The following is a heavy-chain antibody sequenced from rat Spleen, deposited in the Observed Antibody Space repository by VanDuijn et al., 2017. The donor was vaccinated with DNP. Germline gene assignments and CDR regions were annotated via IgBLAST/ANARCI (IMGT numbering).Heavy chain of an antibody. CDR2: ITNTGEST. CDR3: TSNPHIRTAAPFDY. CDR1: GFIFSNYR. V-gene: IGHV5-31*01. J-gene: IGHJ2*01. D-gene: IGHD3-8*01. Sequence: EVQLVESGGGPVQPGRALKLSCVASGFIFSNYRMTWIRQAPGKGLEWVASITNTGESTYYSDSVKGRFSIPRDNAKSTLYLQVNSLRSEDTATYYCTSNPHIRTAAPFDYWGQGVMVTVSS.